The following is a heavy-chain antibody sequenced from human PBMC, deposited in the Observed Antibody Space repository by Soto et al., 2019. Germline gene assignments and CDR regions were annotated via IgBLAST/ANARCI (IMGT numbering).Heavy chain of an antibody. Sequence: QLQLQESGPGLVKPSETLSLTCTVSGGSFSTSFYYWAWIRQSPGTKLEWIASMYYIGTIYYNPSLSSRGTTSIDTAQNQFSLKLSSVTAADTALYYCASYKFYDPLPGMNWFDSWGRGTLVTVSS. CDR3: ASYKFYDPLPGMNWFDS. J-gene: IGHJ5*01. CDR2: MYYIGTI. D-gene: IGHD3-3*01. V-gene: IGHV4-39*01. CDR1: GGSFSTSFYY.